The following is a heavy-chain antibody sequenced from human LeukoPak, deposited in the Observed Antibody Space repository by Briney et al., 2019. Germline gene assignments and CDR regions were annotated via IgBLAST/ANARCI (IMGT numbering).Heavy chain of an antibody. CDR1: GFTFDDYV. V-gene: IGHV3-9*01. J-gene: IGHJ6*02. Sequence: PGTSLRLSCAASGFTFDDYVMRWVRQAPGKGLEWVSGIRWNSDRIGYADSVKGRFTISRDNAKNSLYLQMNSLRAEDTALYYCAKGDGYAPYNYGMDVWGQGTTVTVSS. CDR2: IRWNSDRI. CDR3: AKGDGYAPYNYGMDV. D-gene: IGHD2-21*01.